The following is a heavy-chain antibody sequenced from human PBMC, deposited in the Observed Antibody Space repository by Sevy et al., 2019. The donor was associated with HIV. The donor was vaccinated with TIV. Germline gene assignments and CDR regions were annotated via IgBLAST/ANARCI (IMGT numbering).Heavy chain of an antibody. CDR3: AKDINRGCDGVNCYPYYYYFYGLDV. CDR1: GFPFNDHA. V-gene: IGHV3-9*01. Sequence: GGSLRLSCAASGFPFNDHAMHWVRQVPGKGLEWVSGISWNSRNIGYAVSVKGRFTISRDNARHSLFLEMNSLRPEDTAVYYCAKDINRGCDGVNCYPYYYYFYGLDVWGLGTTVTVSS. J-gene: IGHJ6*02. D-gene: IGHD2-21*01. CDR2: ISWNSRNI.